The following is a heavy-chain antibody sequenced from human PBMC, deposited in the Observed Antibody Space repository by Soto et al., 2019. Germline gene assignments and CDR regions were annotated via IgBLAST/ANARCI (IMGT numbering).Heavy chain of an antibody. Sequence: QVQLQESGPGLVKPSQTLSLTCTVSGGSISSGDYYWSWIRQPPGKGLEWIGYIYYSGSTYYNPYLKSRVTISVDTSKNQFSLKLSSVTAADTAVYYCASQGEGYGDYDYYYYGIDVWGQGTTVTVSS. V-gene: IGHV4-30-4*01. CDR1: GGSISSGDYY. CDR3: ASQGEGYGDYDYYYYGIDV. J-gene: IGHJ6*02. CDR2: IYYSGST. D-gene: IGHD4-17*01.